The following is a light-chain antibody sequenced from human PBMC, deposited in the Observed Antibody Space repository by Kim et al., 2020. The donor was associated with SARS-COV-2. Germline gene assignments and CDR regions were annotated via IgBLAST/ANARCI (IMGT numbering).Light chain of an antibody. Sequence: ASVGDRVNITCRASQSISSWLAWYQQKPGKAPKLLIYKASGLESGVPSRFSGSGSGTEFTLTISSLQSDDFATYYCQQYNNYPWTFGQGTKVDIK. CDR2: KAS. CDR1: QSISSW. CDR3: QQYNNYPWT. V-gene: IGKV1-5*03. J-gene: IGKJ1*01.